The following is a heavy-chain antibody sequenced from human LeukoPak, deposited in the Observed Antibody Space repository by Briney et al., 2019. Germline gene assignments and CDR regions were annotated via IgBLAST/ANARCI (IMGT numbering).Heavy chain of an antibody. Sequence: AGGSLRLSCAASGFIFSSYGMHWVRQAPGKGLEWVAFIRHDGSNKYYADSVKGRFTISRDNSKNTLYLQMNSLRAEDTAVYYCAKGGIVVVPAAHFDYWGQGTLVTVSS. D-gene: IGHD2-2*01. CDR1: GFIFSSYG. CDR3: AKGGIVVVPAAHFDY. J-gene: IGHJ4*02. V-gene: IGHV3-30*02. CDR2: IRHDGSNK.